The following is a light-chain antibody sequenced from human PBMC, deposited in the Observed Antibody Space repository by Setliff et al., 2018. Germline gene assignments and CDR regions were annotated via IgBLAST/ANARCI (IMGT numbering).Light chain of an antibody. CDR2: DVS. V-gene: IGLV2-14*01. CDR1: SSDIGDSNY. CDR3: SSYTTSSTCV. J-gene: IGLJ1*01. Sequence: QSALAQPASVSGSPGQSITISCTGASSDIGDSNYFXXXXQHPXKAPKLIIXDVSDRPSGVSHRFSGSKSGNTASLTISGLLAEDEADYYCSSYTTSSTCVFGTGTKVTVL.